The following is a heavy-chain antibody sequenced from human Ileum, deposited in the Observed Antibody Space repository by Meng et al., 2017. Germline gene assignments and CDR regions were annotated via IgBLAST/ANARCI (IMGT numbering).Heavy chain of an antibody. J-gene: IGHJ4*02. CDR2: IFYTGAT. CDR3: VSERRRSYFFDY. CDR1: GGSITSGDYY. V-gene: IGHV4-30-4*01. Sequence: QVQLQESGPGLVKPSQTPSLNCTVSGGSITSGDYYWSWIRQPPGKGPEWIGYIFYTGATYSNPSLKSRVTVSLDTSKSQFSLKLSSVTAADTAIYYCVSERRRSYFFDYWGQGTLVTVSS.